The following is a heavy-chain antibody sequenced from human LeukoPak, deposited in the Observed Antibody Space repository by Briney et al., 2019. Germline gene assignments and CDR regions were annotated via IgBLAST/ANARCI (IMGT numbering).Heavy chain of an antibody. D-gene: IGHD3-3*01. J-gene: IGHJ5*02. V-gene: IGHV4-34*01. CDR2: INHSGSS. Sequence: SETLSLTCAVFGGSFSSGQYWSWIRQPPGKGLEWIGEINHSGSSNYNPALKSRVTISVDTSKNQFSLKLSSVTAADTAVYYCARGSYYDFWSGLNGGHWFDHWGQGTLVTVSS. CDR3: ARGSYYDFWSGLNGGHWFDH. CDR1: GGSFSSGQY.